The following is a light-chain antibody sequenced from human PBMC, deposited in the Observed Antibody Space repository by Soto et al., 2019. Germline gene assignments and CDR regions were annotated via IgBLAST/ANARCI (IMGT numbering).Light chain of an antibody. CDR1: QAVNTR. CDR3: QQRSNWPQT. Sequence: ELVLTQSPATLSSFPGDSVTLSCSASQAVNTRLAWYQHRPGQAPRLLIYLASNRAAGVPARFSGSGSGTDFTLTISDVEPEDFAVYCCQQRSNWPQTFGQGNKVESK. V-gene: IGKV3D-11*01. CDR2: LAS. J-gene: IGKJ1*01.